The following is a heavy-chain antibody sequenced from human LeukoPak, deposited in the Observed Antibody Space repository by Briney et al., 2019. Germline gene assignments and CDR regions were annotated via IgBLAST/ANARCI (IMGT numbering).Heavy chain of an antibody. D-gene: IGHD3-22*01. CDR1: GFTFSSYG. CDR3: AKAHYYDSSGYYDYYYMDV. J-gene: IGHJ6*03. CDR2: ISYDGSNK. V-gene: IGHV3-30*18. Sequence: GGSLRLSCAASGFTFSSYGMHWVRQAPGKGLEWVAVISYDGSNKYYADSVKGRFTISRDNSKNTLYLQMNSLRAEDTAVYYCAKAHYYDSSGYYDYYYMDVWGKGTTVTVSS.